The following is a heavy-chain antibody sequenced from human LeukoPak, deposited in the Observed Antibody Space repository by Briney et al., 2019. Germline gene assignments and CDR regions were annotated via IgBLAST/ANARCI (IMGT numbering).Heavy chain of an antibody. D-gene: IGHD4-23*01. V-gene: IGHV4-59*01. CDR3: ARGYGMTMVVNY. CDR1: GGSISSYY. Sequence: SGTLSLTCTVSGGSISSYYWSWIRQPPGKGLEWIGYIYYSGSTNYNPSLKSRVTISVDTSKNQFSLKLSSVTAADTAVYYCARGYGMTMVVNYWGQGTLVTVSS. J-gene: IGHJ4*02. CDR2: IYYSGST.